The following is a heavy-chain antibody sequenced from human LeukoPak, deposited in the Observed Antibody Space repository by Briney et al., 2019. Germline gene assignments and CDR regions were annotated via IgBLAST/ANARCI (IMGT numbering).Heavy chain of an antibody. CDR2: ISSSGSTI. V-gene: IGHV3-11*01. CDR1: GFTFSDYY. J-gene: IGHJ6*03. Sequence: GGSLRLSCAASGFTFSDYYMSWIRQAPGKGLEWVSYISSSGSTIYYADSVKGRFTISRGNAKNSLYLQMNSLRAEDTAVYYCARVFGQQLAYYYYYYMDVWGKGTTVTVSS. D-gene: IGHD6-13*01. CDR3: ARVFGQQLAYYYYYYMDV.